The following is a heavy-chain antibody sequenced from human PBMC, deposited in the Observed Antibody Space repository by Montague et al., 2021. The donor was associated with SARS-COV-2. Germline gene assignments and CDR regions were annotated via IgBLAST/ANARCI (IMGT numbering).Heavy chain of an antibody. D-gene: IGHD6-6*01. J-gene: IGHJ4*02. CDR2: ISSNGGST. V-gene: IGHV3-64*01. CDR1: GFTFSSYA. Sequence: SLRLSCAASGFTFSSYAMHWVRQAPGKGLEYVSAISSNGGSTYYANSVKGRFTISRDNSKNPLYLQMGSLRAEDMAVYYCARTRIAARPYFDYWGQGTLVTVSS. CDR3: ARTRIAARPYFDY.